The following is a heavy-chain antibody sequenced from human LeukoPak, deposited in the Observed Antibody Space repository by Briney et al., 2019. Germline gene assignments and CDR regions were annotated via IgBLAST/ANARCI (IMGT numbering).Heavy chain of an antibody. CDR1: GFTFSSYE. CDR3: ARPAGLWFGELFSGMDV. D-gene: IGHD3-10*01. J-gene: IGHJ6*02. CDR2: ISSSGSTI. V-gene: IGHV3-48*03. Sequence: SGGSLRLSCAASGFTFSSYEMNWVRQAPGKGLEWVSYISSSGSTIYYADSVKGRFTISRDNAKNSLYLQMNSLRAEGTAVYYCARPAGLWFGELFSGMDVWGQGTTVTVSS.